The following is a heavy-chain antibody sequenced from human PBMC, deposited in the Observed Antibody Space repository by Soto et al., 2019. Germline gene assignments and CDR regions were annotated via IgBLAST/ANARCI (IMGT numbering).Heavy chain of an antibody. CDR3: ARLAGYGGSNACYDWFDS. Sequence: QVQLQESGPGLVKPSGTLSLTCAVSGGSISSSNWWNWVRQPPGKGLAWIGQIYHSGTTNYSPSLKSRVTISLDKSNSQFSLHLSSVTAADTAVYYCARLAGYGGSNACYDWFDSWGQGTLVTVSA. CDR1: GGSISSSNW. J-gene: IGHJ5*01. V-gene: IGHV4-4*02. CDR2: IYHSGTT. D-gene: IGHD2-2*01.